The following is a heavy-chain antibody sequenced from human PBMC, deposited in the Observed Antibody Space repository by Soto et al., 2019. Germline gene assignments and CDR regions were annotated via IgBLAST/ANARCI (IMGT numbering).Heavy chain of an antibody. CDR1: GCSISSSSYY. J-gene: IGHJ4*02. Sequence: SETLSLTCTVSGCSISSSSYYWGWIRQPPGKGLEWIGSIYYSGSTYYNPSLKSRVTISVDTSKNQFSLKLSSVTAADTAVYYCARRGMSSSSWYYFDYWGQGTLVTVSS. CDR3: ARRGMSSSSWYYFDY. V-gene: IGHV4-39*01. CDR2: IYYSGST. D-gene: IGHD6-13*01.